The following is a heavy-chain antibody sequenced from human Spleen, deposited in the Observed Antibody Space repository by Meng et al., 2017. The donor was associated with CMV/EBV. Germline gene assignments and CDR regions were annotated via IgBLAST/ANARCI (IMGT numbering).Heavy chain of an antibody. CDR3: AKEPTYQRYSGSYLDY. CDR1: GFIFSSYW. CDR2: ISGGGGTT. J-gene: IGHJ4*02. D-gene: IGHD1-26*01. V-gene: IGHV3-23*01. Sequence: GESLKISCAASGFIFSSYWMTWVRQALGKGLEWVSVISGGGGTTDFADSVKGRFTISRDNSKNTLYLQMYSLRAEDTAVYYCAKEPTYQRYSGSYLDYWGQGTLVTVSS.